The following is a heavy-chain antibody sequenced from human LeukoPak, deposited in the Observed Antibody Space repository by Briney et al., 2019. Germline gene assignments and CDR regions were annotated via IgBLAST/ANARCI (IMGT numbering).Heavy chain of an antibody. Sequence: SETLSLTCAVYGGSFSDYYWNWIRQPPGKGLEWLGEINHSGSTNYNPSLKSRVTISVDTSKNQFSLKLSSVTAADTAVYYCAREVVSIPSYFESWGQGTLVTVSS. CDR2: INHSGST. CDR3: AREVVSIPSYFES. CDR1: GGSFSDYY. V-gene: IGHV4-34*01. J-gene: IGHJ4*02. D-gene: IGHD2-15*01.